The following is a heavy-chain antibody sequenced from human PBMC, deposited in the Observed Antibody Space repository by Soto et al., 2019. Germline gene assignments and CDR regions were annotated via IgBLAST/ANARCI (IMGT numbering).Heavy chain of an antibody. CDR3: AKDTPDSSWYYFDY. CDR2: ISWDGGST. V-gene: IGHV3-43*01. J-gene: IGHJ4*02. Sequence: GGSLRLSCAASGFTFDDYTMHWVRQAPGKGLEWVSLISWDGGSTYYADSVKGRFTISRENSKNSLYLKMNSLRTEDTALYYCAKDTPDSSWYYFDYWGQGTLVTVSS. CDR1: GFTFDDYT. D-gene: IGHD6-13*01.